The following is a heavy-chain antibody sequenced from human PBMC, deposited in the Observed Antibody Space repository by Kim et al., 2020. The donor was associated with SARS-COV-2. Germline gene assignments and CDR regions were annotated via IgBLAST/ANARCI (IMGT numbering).Heavy chain of an antibody. CDR2: IYYSGST. J-gene: IGHJ4*02. Sequence: SETLSLTCTVSGGSISSSSYYWGWIRQPPGKGLEWIGSIYYSGSTYYNPSLKSRVTISVDTSKNQFSLKLSSVTAADTAVYYCARQDDYPFYDILTGYLISSSWYQAYWGQGTLVTVSS. V-gene: IGHV4-39*01. D-gene: IGHD3-9*01. CDR1: GGSISSSSYY. CDR3: ARQDDYPFYDILTGYLISSSWYQAY.